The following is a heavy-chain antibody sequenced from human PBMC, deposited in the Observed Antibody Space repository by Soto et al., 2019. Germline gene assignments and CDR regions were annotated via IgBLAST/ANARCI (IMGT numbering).Heavy chain of an antibody. V-gene: IGHV2-5*02. D-gene: IGHD3-3*01. CDR2: IYWDDDK. J-gene: IGHJ4*02. CDR3: AHRVLRAVFGLVTTTAIYFDF. CDR1: GFSLTTSGVG. Sequence: QITLNESGHTVVKPTETLTLTCTFSGFSLTTSGVGVGWVRQSPGKAPEWLAFIYWDDDKRYSTSLKSSLTITKDTSKHQVVLTMANVDPADTATYYCAHRVLRAVFGLVTTTAIYFDFWGQGTPVVVSS.